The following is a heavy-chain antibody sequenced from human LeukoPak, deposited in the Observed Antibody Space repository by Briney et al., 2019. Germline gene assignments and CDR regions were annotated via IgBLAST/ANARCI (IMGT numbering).Heavy chain of an antibody. D-gene: IGHD2-2*01. CDR1: GGSISSSNW. Sequence: SETLSLTCAVSGGSISSSNWWSWVRQSPGKGLEWIGEIHHSGTTNYNPSLKSRVTISVDKSKEQFSLKLSSVAAADTAVYYCARVRCSSTSCYRGWAYYYGMDVWGQGTTVTVSS. CDR2: IHHSGTT. V-gene: IGHV4-4*02. CDR3: ARVRCSSTSCYRGWAYYYGMDV. J-gene: IGHJ6*02.